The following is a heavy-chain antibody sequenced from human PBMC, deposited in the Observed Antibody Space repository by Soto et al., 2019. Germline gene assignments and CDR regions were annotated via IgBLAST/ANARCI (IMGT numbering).Heavy chain of an antibody. J-gene: IGHJ6*02. CDR1: GGSISSSNW. CDR3: ARDRRSIAARLYYYYGMDV. D-gene: IGHD6-6*01. CDR2: IYHSGST. V-gene: IGHV4-4*02. Sequence: SETLSLTCAVSGGSISSSNWWSWVRQPPGKGLEWIGEIYHSGSTNYNPSLKSRVTISVDKSKNQFSLKLSSVTAADTAVYYCARDRRSIAARLYYYYGMDVWGQGTTVTVSS.